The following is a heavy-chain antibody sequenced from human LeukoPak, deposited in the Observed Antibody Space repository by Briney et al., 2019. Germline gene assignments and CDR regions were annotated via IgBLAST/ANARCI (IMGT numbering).Heavy chain of an antibody. V-gene: IGHV7-4-1*02. Sequence: ASVKVSRKASGYTFTNYAMNWVRQAPGQGLEWMGWIHPSTGNPAYAQGFTGRFVFSLDTSVSTTYMEISSLKAEDTAVYFCARAFQSLGGLSLPDYWGQGTLVTVSS. J-gene: IGHJ4*02. CDR3: ARAFQSLGGLSLPDY. CDR1: GYTFTNYA. CDR2: IHPSTGNP. D-gene: IGHD3-16*02.